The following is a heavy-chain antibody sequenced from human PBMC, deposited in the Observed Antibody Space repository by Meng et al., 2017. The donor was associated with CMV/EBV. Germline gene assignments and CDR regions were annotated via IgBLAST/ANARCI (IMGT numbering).Heavy chain of an antibody. Sequence: VLQVQSGAEVKKPGASVKVSSTTSGFTFSDYSVHWLRHAPGQGLEWMGWVNSNNDATNYARKFQGRVSMTRDTSISTAHIELSRLMSDDTAVYYCVRISGWSLFDYWGQGTLVTVSS. J-gene: IGHJ4*02. D-gene: IGHD6-19*01. V-gene: IGHV1-2*02. CDR1: GFTFSDYS. CDR3: VRISGWSLFDY. CDR2: VNSNNDAT.